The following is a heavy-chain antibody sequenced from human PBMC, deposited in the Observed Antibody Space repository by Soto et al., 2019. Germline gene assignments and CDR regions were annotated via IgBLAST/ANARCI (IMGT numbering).Heavy chain of an antibody. Sequence: QVQLVQSGAEVKKPGASVKVSCKASGYTFTSYGISWVRQAPGQGLEWMGWISAYNGNTNYAQKLQVRVTMTTDTSTSTACRDLRSLRSDDTAVYYCARDSRVLLWFGELLTSDAFDIWGQGTMVTVSS. CDR1: GYTFTSYG. V-gene: IGHV1-18*04. CDR2: ISAYNGNT. J-gene: IGHJ3*02. D-gene: IGHD3-10*01. CDR3: ARDSRVLLWFGELLTSDAFDI.